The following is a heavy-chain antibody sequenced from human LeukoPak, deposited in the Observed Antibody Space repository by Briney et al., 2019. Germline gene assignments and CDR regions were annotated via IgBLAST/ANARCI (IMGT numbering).Heavy chain of an antibody. Sequence: PGGSLRLSCAASGFTFSNAWMTWVRQVPGKGREWGGRFKRKSDGGTTDYDAPVKGRFTISRDDSKNMLYLQMNNLKTEDTSVYYCTTSGGGWDYFDFWGQGTLVTVSS. CDR1: GFTFSNAW. J-gene: IGHJ4*02. CDR3: TTSGGGWDYFDF. D-gene: IGHD6-19*01. CDR2: FKRKSDGGTT. V-gene: IGHV3-15*01.